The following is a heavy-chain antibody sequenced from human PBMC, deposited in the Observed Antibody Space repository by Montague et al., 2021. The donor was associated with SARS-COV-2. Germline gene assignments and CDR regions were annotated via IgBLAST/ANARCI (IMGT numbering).Heavy chain of an antibody. V-gene: IGHV3-9*01. J-gene: IGHJ6*02. CDR2: ISWNSGMI. CDR3: AKELGSATGYDDYGMDV. D-gene: IGHD3-16*01. CDR1: GFTFGDYA. Sequence: SLRLSCSASGFTFGDYAMYWVRQAPGKGLEWVSGISWNSGMIGYVDSVEGRFTISRDNTKNSLYLQMNSLRPEDTAVYYCAKELGSATGYDDYGMDVWGQGTTVTVSS.